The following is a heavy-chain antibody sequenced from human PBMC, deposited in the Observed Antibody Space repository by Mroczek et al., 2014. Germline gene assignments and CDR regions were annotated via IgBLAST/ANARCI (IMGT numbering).Heavy chain of an antibody. CDR2: IYYSGST. D-gene: IGHD3-3*01. J-gene: IGHJ4*02. V-gene: IGHV4-31*03. CDR3: ARGTFYDFWSGLTEYYFDY. Sequence: QVQLQESGPGLVKPSQTLSLTCTVSGGSISSGGYYWSWIRQHPGKGLEWIGYIYYSGSTYYNPSLKSRVTISVDTSKNQFSLKLSSVTAADTAVYYCARGTFYDFWSGLTEYYFDYWGQGTLVTVSS. CDR1: GGSISSGGYY.